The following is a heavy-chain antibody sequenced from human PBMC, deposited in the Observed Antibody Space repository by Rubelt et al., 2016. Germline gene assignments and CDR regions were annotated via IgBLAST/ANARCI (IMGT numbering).Heavy chain of an antibody. CDR1: GGSISSYY. J-gene: IGHJ4*02. CDR3: VEGGWTFYN. V-gene: IGHV4-59*01. CDR2: IYYSGST. D-gene: IGHD6-19*01. Sequence: QVQLQESGPGLVKPSETLSLTCTVSGGSISSYYWNWIRQSPGKGLEWIGYIYYSGSTNYSPSLKGRVTMSVDTSKNQFSLKLSSVTAADTAVYYCVEGGWTFYNWGQGTLVTVSS.